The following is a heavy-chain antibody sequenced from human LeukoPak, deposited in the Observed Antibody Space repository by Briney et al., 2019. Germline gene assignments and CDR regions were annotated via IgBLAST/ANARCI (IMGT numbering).Heavy chain of an antibody. CDR2: ISGSGDTT. V-gene: IGHV3-23*01. D-gene: IGHD3-22*01. J-gene: IGHJ5*02. Sequence: GGSLRLSCAASGFTFSIYAMSWVRQAPGKGLERVSRISGSGDTTHYAASVRGRFTISRDNSKNTVYLQMNTLRAEDTAAYYCARDSGVFYGWFDPWGQGTLVTVSS. CDR3: ARDSGVFYGWFDP. CDR1: GFTFSIYA.